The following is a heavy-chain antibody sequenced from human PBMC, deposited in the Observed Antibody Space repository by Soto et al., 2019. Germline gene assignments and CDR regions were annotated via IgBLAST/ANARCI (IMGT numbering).Heavy chain of an antibody. D-gene: IGHD1-26*01. Sequence: ASVKVSCKASGGTFSSYAISWVRQAPGQGLEWMGGIIPIFGTANYAQKFQGRVTITADESTSTAYMELSSLRSEDTAVYYCARVGSVGATWDAFDIWGQGTMVTVSS. V-gene: IGHV1-69*13. J-gene: IGHJ3*02. CDR1: GGTFSSYA. CDR2: IIPIFGTA. CDR3: ARVGSVGATWDAFDI.